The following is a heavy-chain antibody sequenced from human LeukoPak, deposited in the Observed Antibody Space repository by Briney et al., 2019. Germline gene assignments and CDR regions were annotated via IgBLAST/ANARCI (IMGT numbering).Heavy chain of an antibody. J-gene: IGHJ4*02. CDR2: IYYSGST. CDR1: GGSISSSSYY. V-gene: IGHV4-39*07. Sequence: SETLSLTCSVSGGSISSSSYYWGWIRQPPGKGLERIGSIYYSGSTYYNPSLKSRVTISVDTSKNQFSLKLSSVTAADTAMYYCARVRSSGWGKGFDYWGQGTLVTVSS. CDR3: ARVRSSGWGKGFDY. D-gene: IGHD6-19*01.